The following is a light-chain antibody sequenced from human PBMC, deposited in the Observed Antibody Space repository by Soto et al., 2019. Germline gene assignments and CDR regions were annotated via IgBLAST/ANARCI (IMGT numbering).Light chain of an antibody. CDR3: SSYTSSRTLV. Sequence: QSVLTQPASVSGSPGQSITISCTGTSXDVGAYNYVSWYQQHLGKAPKLMIYEVSNRPSGVSHRFSGSKSDNTASLTISGLQTDDEADYYCSSYTSSRTLVFGTGTKVTVL. CDR1: SXDVGAYNY. J-gene: IGLJ1*01. CDR2: EVS. V-gene: IGLV2-14*01.